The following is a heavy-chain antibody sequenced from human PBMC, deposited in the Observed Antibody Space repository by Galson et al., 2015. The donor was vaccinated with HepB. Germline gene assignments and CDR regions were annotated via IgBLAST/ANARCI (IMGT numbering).Heavy chain of an antibody. J-gene: IGHJ4*02. V-gene: IGHV3-30*03. D-gene: IGHD3-10*01. CDR2: ISYDGSNK. CDR3: ASRGPPGVDY. CDR1: GFTFSSYS. Sequence: SLRLSCAASGFTFSSYSMNWVRQAPGKGLEWVAVISYDGSNKYYADSVKGRFTISRDNSKNTLYLQMNSLRAEDTAVYYCASRGPPGVDYWGQGTPVTVSS.